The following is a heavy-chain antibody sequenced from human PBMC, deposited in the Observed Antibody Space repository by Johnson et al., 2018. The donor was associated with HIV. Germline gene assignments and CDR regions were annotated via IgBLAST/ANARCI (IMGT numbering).Heavy chain of an antibody. CDR2: ISGGGDNP. Sequence: VQLVESGGGVVQPARSLRLSCAASGFIFSNYAMTWVRQAPGKGLEWVSSISGGGDNPYYADSVKGRLTISRDNSRNTLYLQINSLRAEDTAIYYCAKDRTVAARDAFDIWGQGTMVTVSS. J-gene: IGHJ3*02. CDR3: AKDRTVAARDAFDI. CDR1: GFIFSNYA. D-gene: IGHD4-11*01. V-gene: IGHV3-23*04.